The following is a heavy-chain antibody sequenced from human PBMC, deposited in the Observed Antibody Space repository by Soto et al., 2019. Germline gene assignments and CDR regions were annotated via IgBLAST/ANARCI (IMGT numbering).Heavy chain of an antibody. CDR2: MNPNSGNT. Sequence: ASVKVSCKASGYTFTSYDINWVRQATGQGLEWMGWMNPNSGNTGYAQKFQGRVTMTRNTSISTAYMELSSLRSEDTAVYYCARGAYCYGFFDDWGQGTLVTVCS. V-gene: IGHV1-8*01. CDR3: ARGAYCYGFFDD. J-gene: IGHJ4*02. CDR1: GYTFTSYD. D-gene: IGHD5-18*01.